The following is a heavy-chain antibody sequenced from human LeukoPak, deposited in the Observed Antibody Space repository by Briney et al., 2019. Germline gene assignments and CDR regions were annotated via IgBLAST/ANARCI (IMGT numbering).Heavy chain of an antibody. CDR3: ARQNDFRLDY. V-gene: IGHV5-51*01. CDR2: IHPGDSDT. CDR1: GYTFSSYW. D-gene: IGHD3-3*01. J-gene: IGHJ4*02. Sequence: GESLRISCKGSGYTFSSYWIGWVRQMPGKGLEWMGIIHPGDSDTRYSPSLQGQVTISVDTSIGTAYLQWSSLKASDTAIYYCARQNDFRLDYWGQGTLVTVSS.